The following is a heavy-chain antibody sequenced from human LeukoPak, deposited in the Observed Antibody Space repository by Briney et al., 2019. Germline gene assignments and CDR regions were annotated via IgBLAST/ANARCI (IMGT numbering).Heavy chain of an antibody. D-gene: IGHD1-14*01. J-gene: IGHJ3*02. CDR2: IYSGGST. Sequence: GGSLRLSCAASGFTVSSNHMSWVRQAPGKGLEWVSVIYSGGSTYYADSVKGRFTISRDNSKNTLYLQMNSLRAEDTAVYYCAREGHGKEEDAFDIWGQGTMVTVSS. CDR1: GFTVSSNH. V-gene: IGHV3-53*01. CDR3: AREGHGKEEDAFDI.